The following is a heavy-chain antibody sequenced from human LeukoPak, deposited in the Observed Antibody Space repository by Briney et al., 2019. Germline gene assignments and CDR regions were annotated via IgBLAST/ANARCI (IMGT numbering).Heavy chain of an antibody. CDR2: INPNSGGT. CDR3: ARAAAYYYDSSGSDY. V-gene: IGHV1-2*02. J-gene: IGHJ4*02. CDR1: GYTFTGYY. D-gene: IGHD3-22*01. Sequence: ASVKVSFKASGYTFTGYYMHWVRQAPGQGLEWMGWINPNSGGTNYAQKFQGRVTMTRDTSISTAYMELSRLRSDDTAVYYCARAAAYYYDSSGSDYWGQGTLVTVSS.